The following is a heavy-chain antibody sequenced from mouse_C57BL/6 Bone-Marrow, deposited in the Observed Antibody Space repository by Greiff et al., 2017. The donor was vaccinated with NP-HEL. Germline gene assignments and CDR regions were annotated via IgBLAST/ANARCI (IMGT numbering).Heavy chain of an antibody. D-gene: IGHD2-4*01. V-gene: IGHV4-1*01. CDR1: GIDFSRSW. CDR2: INPDSSTI. CDR3: ARSIYYDYGGGFAY. J-gene: IGHJ3*01. Sequence: GIDFSRSWMSWVRRAPGKGLEWIGEINPDSSTINYAPSLKDKFIISRDNAKNTLYLQMSKVRSEDTALYYCARSIYYDYGGGFAYWGQGTLVTVSA.